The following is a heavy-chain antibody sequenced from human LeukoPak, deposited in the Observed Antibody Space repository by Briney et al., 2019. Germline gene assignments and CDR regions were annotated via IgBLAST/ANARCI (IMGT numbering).Heavy chain of an antibody. Sequence: SETLSLTCTVSGGSISSGGYYWSWIRQHPGKGLEWIGYISYSGSTYYNPSLKSRLTISVDTSKNQFSLKLSSVTAADTAVYYCARGGYYYQIGYWGQGTLVTVSS. CDR3: ARGGYYYQIGY. D-gene: IGHD3-22*01. V-gene: IGHV4-31*03. CDR2: ISYSGST. CDR1: GGSISSGGYY. J-gene: IGHJ4*02.